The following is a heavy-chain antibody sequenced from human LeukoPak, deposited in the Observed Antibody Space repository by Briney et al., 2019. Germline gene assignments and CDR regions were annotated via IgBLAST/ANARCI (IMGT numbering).Heavy chain of an antibody. J-gene: IGHJ4*02. V-gene: IGHV5-51*01. Sequence: WMGIIYPGDSDTRYSPSFQGQVTISADKSISTAYLQWSSLKASDTAMYYCARLRLSGWQTYYFDYWGQGILVTVSS. D-gene: IGHD6-19*01. CDR2: IYPGDSDT. CDR3: ARLRLSGWQTYYFDY.